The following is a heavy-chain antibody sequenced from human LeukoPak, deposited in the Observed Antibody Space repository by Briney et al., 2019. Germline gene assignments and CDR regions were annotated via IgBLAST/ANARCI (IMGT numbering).Heavy chain of an antibody. J-gene: IGHJ4*02. CDR2: INPNSGGT. CDR3: ARADTWVRYFDY. D-gene: IGHD5-18*01. CDR1: GYTFTGYY. Sequence: GASVKVSCKASGYTFTGYYMHWVRQAPGQGLEWMGWINPNSGGTNYAQKFQGRVTMTRDTSISTAYMELSRLSSVTSADTAVYYCARADTWVRYFDYWGQGTLVTVSS. V-gene: IGHV1-2*02.